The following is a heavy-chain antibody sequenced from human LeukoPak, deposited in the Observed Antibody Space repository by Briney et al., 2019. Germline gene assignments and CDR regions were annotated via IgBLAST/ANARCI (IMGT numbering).Heavy chain of an antibody. CDR2: IKSDTDGGTT. CDR1: GFTFSSYA. Sequence: GGPLRLSCAASGFTFSSYAMSWVRQAPGKGLEWVGRIKSDTDGGTTDYGAPVKGRFTISRDDSKNTLYLQMNSLTTEDTAVYYCTTDSSAAPGTVFAFDIWGQGTMVTVSS. D-gene: IGHD6-13*01. J-gene: IGHJ3*02. CDR3: TTDSSAAPGTVFAFDI. V-gene: IGHV3-15*01.